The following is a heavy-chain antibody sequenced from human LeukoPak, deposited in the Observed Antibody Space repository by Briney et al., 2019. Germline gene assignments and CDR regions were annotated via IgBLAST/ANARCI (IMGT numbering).Heavy chain of an antibody. Sequence: PGGSLRLSCAASGFTFSSYGMHWVRQAPGKGLEWVAVISYDGSNKYYADSVKGRFTISRDNSKNTLYLQMNSLRAEDTAVYYCAKDEYYYGPYSYYGMDVWGQGTTVPVSS. CDR2: ISYDGSNK. J-gene: IGHJ6*02. V-gene: IGHV3-30*18. CDR3: AKDEYYYGPYSYYGMDV. CDR1: GFTFSSYG. D-gene: IGHD3-10*01.